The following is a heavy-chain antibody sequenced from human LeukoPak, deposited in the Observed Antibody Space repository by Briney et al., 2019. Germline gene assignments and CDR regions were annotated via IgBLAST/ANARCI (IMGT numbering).Heavy chain of an antibody. CDR1: GVTFSSYS. CDR2: ISSGSNAI. D-gene: IGHD6-13*01. CDR3: ASGYFFDY. V-gene: IGHV3-48*02. Sequence: GGSLRLSCAASGVTFSSYSMNWVRQALGKGLEWISYISSGSNAIYYADSVKGRFTISRDDAKNSLYLQMNSLRDEDTAVYYCASGYFFDYLGQGTLVTVSS. J-gene: IGHJ4*02.